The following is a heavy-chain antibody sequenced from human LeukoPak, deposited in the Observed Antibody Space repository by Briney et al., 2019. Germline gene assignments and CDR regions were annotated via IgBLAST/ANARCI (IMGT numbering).Heavy chain of an antibody. CDR2: ISYDGSNK. V-gene: IGHV3-30-3*01. D-gene: IGHD3-3*01. CDR3: ARGSYYDFWSGYGLSGY. Sequence: GGSLRLSCAASGFTFSSYAMHWVRQAPGKGLEWVAVISYDGSNKYYADSVKGRFTISRDNSKNTLYLQMNSLRAEDTAVYYCARGSYYDFWSGYGLSGYWGQGTLVTVSS. J-gene: IGHJ4*02. CDR1: GFTFSSYA.